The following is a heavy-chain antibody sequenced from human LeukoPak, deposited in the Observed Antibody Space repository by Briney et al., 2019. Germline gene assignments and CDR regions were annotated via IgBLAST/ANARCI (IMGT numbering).Heavy chain of an antibody. J-gene: IGHJ2*01. CDR2: IRYDGSNK. Sequence: GGSLRLSCAGSGFTFSSYGMHWVRQAPGKGLEWVAFIRYDGSNKYYADSVKGRFTISRDNSKNTLYLQMNSLRAEDTAVYYCAKDRAEYSSSSNWYFDLWGRGTLVTVSS. CDR3: AKDRAEYSSSSNWYFDL. CDR1: GFTFSSYG. D-gene: IGHD6-6*01. V-gene: IGHV3-30*02.